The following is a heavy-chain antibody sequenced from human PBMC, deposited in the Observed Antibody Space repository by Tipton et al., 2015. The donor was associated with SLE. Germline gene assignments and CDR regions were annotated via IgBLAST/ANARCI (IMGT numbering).Heavy chain of an antibody. CDR1: GFTFSRYW. V-gene: IGHV3-74*01. D-gene: IGHD5-12*01. Sequence: SLSLSCAASGFTFSRYWMHWVRQAPGKGLVWVSRINSDGSSTSYADSVKGRFTISRDNAKNTLYLQMNSLRAEDTAVYYCARADSGYDWGYYGMDVWGQGTTVTVSS. CDR3: ARADSGYDWGYYGMDV. J-gene: IGHJ6*02. CDR2: INSDGSST.